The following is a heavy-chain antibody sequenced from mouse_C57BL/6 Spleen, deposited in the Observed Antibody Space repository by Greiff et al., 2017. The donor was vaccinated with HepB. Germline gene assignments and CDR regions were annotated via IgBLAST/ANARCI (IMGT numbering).Heavy chain of an antibody. Sequence: EVQLQQSGPELVKPGASVKISCKASGYTFTDYYMNWVKQSHGKSLEWIGDINPNNGGTSYNQKFKGKATVTVDKSSSTAYMELRSLTSEDSAVYYCSSITTVVAPYAMDYWGQGTSVTVSS. CDR2: INPNNGGT. V-gene: IGHV1-26*01. CDR3: SSITTVVAPYAMDY. CDR1: GYTFTDYY. J-gene: IGHJ4*01. D-gene: IGHD1-1*01.